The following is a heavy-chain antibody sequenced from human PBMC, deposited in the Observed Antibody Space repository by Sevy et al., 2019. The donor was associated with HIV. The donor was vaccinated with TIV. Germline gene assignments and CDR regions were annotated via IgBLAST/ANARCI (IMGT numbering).Heavy chain of an antibody. V-gene: IGHV1-3*01. CDR1: GYTFTSYA. CDR3: AREGPGGAYCGGDCPPDY. Sequence: ASVKVSCKASGYTFTSYAMHWVRQAPGQRLEWMGWINAGNGNTKYSQKFQGRVTITRDTSASTAYMELSSLRSEDTAVYYCAREGPGGAYCGGDCPPDYWGQGTLVTVSS. CDR2: INAGNGNT. D-gene: IGHD2-21*02. J-gene: IGHJ4*02.